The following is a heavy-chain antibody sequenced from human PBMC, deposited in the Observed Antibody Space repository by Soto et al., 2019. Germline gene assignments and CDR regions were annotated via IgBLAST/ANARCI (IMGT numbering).Heavy chain of an antibody. V-gene: IGHV3-23*01. CDR2: IMNTGADT. Sequence: GGSLRLSCAASGFTFSSYAMHWVRQAPGKGLEWVSVIMNTGADTLYADSVKGRFTISRDNSKNTLYLQMNSLTADDTAMYYCAKASGESYPGSRVFDSWGQGTRVTVSS. CDR3: AKASGESYPGSRVFDS. D-gene: IGHD3-10*01. CDR1: GFTFSSYA. J-gene: IGHJ4*02.